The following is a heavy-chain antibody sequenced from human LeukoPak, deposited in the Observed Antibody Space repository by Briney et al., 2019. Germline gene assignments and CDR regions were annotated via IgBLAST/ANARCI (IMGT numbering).Heavy chain of an antibody. CDR3: ASHYLYYYDSSGYFSY. D-gene: IGHD3-22*01. CDR2: IYSGGST. Sequence: PGGSLRLSCAASGFTVSRNYMSWVRQAPGKGLEWVSVIYSGGSTYYADSVKGRFTISRDNSKNTLYLQMNSLRAEVTAVYYCASHYLYYYDSSGYFSYWGQGTLVTVSS. V-gene: IGHV3-53*01. J-gene: IGHJ4*02. CDR1: GFTVSRNY.